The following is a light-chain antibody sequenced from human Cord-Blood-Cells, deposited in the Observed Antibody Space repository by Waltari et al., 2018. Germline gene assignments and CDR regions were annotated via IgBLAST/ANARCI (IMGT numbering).Light chain of an antibody. Sequence: DIVMTQSPDSLAVSLGERATINCKSSQSVLYSSNNKNYLAWYQQKPGQPPRLLIYWASTREAGVPDRFSGSGSGTDFTLTISSLQAEYVAVYYCQQYYSTSYTFGQGTKLEIK. CDR1: QSVLYSSNNKNY. CDR2: WAS. V-gene: IGKV4-1*01. CDR3: QQYYSTSYT. J-gene: IGKJ2*01.